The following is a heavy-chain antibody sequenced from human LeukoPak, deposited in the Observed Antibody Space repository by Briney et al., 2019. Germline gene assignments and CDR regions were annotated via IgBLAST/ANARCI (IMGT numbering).Heavy chain of an antibody. Sequence: SETLSLTCAVYHGSFSGYYWSWIRQPPGRGLEWIGEITHRRSTNYNPSLKSRVTISVDTSKNQFSLKLSSVTAADTAVYYCARYDIVATNWFDPWGQGTLVTVSS. D-gene: IGHD5-12*01. CDR2: ITHRRST. CDR3: ARYDIVATNWFDP. CDR1: HGSFSGYY. J-gene: IGHJ5*02. V-gene: IGHV4-34*01.